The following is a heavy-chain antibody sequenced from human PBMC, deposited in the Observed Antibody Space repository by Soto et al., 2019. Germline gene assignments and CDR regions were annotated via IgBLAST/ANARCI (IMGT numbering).Heavy chain of an antibody. CDR1: GFTFSSYW. V-gene: IGHV3-7*05. CDR3: AREYSGSYFDY. Sequence: GGFLRLSCAASGFTFSSYWMSWVRQAPGKGLEWVANIKQDGSEKYYVDSVKGRFTISRDNAKNSLYLQMNSLRAEDTAVYYCAREYSGSYFDYWGQGTLVTVSS. J-gene: IGHJ4*02. D-gene: IGHD1-26*01. CDR2: IKQDGSEK.